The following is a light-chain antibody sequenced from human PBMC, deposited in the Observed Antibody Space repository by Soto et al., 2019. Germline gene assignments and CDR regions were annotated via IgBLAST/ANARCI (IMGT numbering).Light chain of an antibody. Sequence: EVVLTQSPDTLSLPPGERATLSCRASQSVSSNLAWYQQKPGQAPRLLIYDTSTRATGVPTRFSGSRSGAEFTLTINSLQSEDFAVYYCQPYNNWPLTFGGGTKVDIK. J-gene: IGKJ4*01. V-gene: IGKV3-15*01. CDR3: QPYNNWPLT. CDR1: QSVSSN. CDR2: DTS.